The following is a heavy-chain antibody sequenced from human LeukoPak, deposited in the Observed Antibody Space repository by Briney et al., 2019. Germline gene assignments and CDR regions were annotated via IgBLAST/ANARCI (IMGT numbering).Heavy chain of an antibody. CDR1: GFTFSSYG. V-gene: IGHV3-30*18. CDR2: ISSDGSTK. D-gene: IGHD2-15*01. J-gene: IGHJ4*02. CDR3: AKERHLWGSGGSCNAFDY. Sequence: GGSLRLSCAASGFTFSSYGMHWVRQAPGKGLEWVAAISSDGSTKYYADSVKGRFTISRDNSKNTLYLQMTSLRAEDTAVFYCAKERHLWGSGGSCNAFDYWGQGTLVTVSS.